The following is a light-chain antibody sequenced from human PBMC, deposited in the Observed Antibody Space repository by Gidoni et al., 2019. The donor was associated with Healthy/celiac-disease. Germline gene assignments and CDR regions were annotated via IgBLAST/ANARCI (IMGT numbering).Light chain of an antibody. J-gene: IGKJ1*01. CDR3: QQYGSSPGT. V-gene: IGKV3-20*01. Sequence: IVLTQSPGTLSLSPGERATPLCRASQSVSSSYLAWYQQKPGQAPRLLIYGASSRATGIPDRFSGSGSGTDFTLTISRLEPEDFAVYYCQQYGSSPGTFXQXTKVEIK. CDR2: GAS. CDR1: QSVSSSY.